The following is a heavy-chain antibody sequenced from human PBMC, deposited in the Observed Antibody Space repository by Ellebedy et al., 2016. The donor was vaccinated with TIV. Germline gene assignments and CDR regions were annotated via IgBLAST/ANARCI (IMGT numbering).Heavy chain of an antibody. Sequence: ASVKVSXXVSTYTLSELSMHWVRQAPGKGLEWMGGYDPESGEIVYAQKLRGRVTMTEDRSIDTVYMELRSLRPEDTATYYCATEGVEGIPGKYLWGRGTRVSVSS. CDR1: TYTLSELS. CDR2: YDPESGEI. V-gene: IGHV1-24*01. J-gene: IGHJ4*02. D-gene: IGHD1-20*01. CDR3: ATEGVEGIPGKYL.